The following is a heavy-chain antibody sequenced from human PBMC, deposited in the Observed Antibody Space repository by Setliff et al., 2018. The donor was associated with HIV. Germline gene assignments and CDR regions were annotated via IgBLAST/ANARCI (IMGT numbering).Heavy chain of an antibody. J-gene: IGHJ5*02. D-gene: IGHD6-19*01. Sequence: PSETLSLTCTVSGGSIRSHYWSWIRQPPGKRLEWIGYIYYSGSTNYNPSLKSRVTISVDTAKNQFSLKLSSVTAADTAVYYCARGRTQWPNYNYFDPWGLGTLVTVSS. CDR3: ARGRTQWPNYNYFDP. CDR1: GGSIRSHY. V-gene: IGHV4-59*11. CDR2: IYYSGST.